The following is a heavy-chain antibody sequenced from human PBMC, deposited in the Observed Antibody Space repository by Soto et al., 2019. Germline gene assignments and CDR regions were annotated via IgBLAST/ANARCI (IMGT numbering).Heavy chain of an antibody. J-gene: IGHJ1*01. CDR1: GYTFTTYD. Sequence: QVQLVQSGAEVQRPGASVKVSCQASGYTFTTYDMHWVRQAPGQSLEWMGWIKTATGHAKYSQKFQDRVTMTRDTAASTGQMEFSSLRSEDTAVYFCVVGTGWWSFLYWGQGSLVTVAS. CDR2: IKTATGHA. CDR3: VVGTGWWSFLY. D-gene: IGHD6-19*01. V-gene: IGHV1-3*04.